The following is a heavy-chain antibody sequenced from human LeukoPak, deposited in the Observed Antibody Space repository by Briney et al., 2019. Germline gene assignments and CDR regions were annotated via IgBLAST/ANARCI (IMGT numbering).Heavy chain of an antibody. CDR3: AKEVSAVAGTDWFDP. J-gene: IGHJ5*02. Sequence: GGSLRLSCAASGFTFSSYEMNWVRQAPGKGLEWVSAISGSGGSTYYADSVKGRFTISRDNSKNTLYLQMNSLRAEDTAVYYCAKEVSAVAGTDWFDPWGQGTLVTVSS. CDR1: GFTFSSYE. D-gene: IGHD6-19*01. V-gene: IGHV3-23*01. CDR2: ISGSGGST.